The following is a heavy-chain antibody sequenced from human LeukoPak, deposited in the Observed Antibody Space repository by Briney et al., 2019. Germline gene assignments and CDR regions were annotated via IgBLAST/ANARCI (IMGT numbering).Heavy chain of an antibody. J-gene: IGHJ4*02. V-gene: IGHV3-21*01. CDR3: ATDDYGPAGY. Sequence: PGGSLRLSCAASGFTVSNTYMNWVRQAPGKGLEWVSSISSSSSYIYYADAVKGRFTISRDNAKNSLYLQMNSLRAEDTAIYYCATDDYGPAGYGGQGTLVTVSS. CDR1: GFTVSNTY. CDR2: ISSSSSYI. D-gene: IGHD4-17*01.